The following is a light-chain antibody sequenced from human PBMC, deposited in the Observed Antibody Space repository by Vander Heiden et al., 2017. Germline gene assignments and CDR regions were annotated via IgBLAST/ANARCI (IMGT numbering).Light chain of an antibody. CDR3: SADTITSTLV. CDR2: DVR. J-gene: IGLJ3*02. Sequence: SALTPPASLSGSPGQSLTIPCTATSSNVGVYNYVLWYQQHPDKAPKLMIYDVRKRPAGGSNRFSGSKSGNTASLTISGLQAEDEADYYCSADTITSTLVFGGGTKLTVL. V-gene: IGLV2-14*01. CDR1: SSNVGVYNY.